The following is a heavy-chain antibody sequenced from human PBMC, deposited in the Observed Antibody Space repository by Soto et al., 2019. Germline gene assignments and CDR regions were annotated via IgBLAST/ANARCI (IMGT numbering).Heavy chain of an antibody. Sequence: ASVKVSCKASGYTFTNYAMQWVRQAPGQRPEWMGWINAGNGNTKYSQKFQGRVTITRDTSASTAYMELSSLRSEDTAVYYCARDLGGWTDYWGQGTLVTVSS. J-gene: IGHJ4*02. CDR3: ARDLGGWTDY. CDR1: GYTFTNYA. CDR2: INAGNGNT. D-gene: IGHD6-19*01. V-gene: IGHV1-3*01.